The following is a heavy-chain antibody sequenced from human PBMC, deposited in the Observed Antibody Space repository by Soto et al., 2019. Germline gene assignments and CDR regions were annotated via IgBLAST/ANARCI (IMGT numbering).Heavy chain of an antibody. V-gene: IGHV4-34*01. D-gene: IGHD6-13*01. CDR3: ARSYGSSWYMTFDY. CDR1: GESFSGYY. J-gene: IGHJ4*02. CDR2: INHSGST. Sequence: QVQLQQWGAGLLKPSETLSLTCAVYGESFSGYYWSWIRQPPGKGLEWIGEINHSGSTNYNPSLKSRVTILVDTSKTQFSLKPSSVPAADTAVYYCARSYGSSWYMTFDYWGQGTLVTVSS.